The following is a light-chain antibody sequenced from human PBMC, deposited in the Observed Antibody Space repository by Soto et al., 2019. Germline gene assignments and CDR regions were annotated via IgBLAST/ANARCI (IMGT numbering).Light chain of an antibody. V-gene: IGLV2-8*01. J-gene: IGLJ1*01. CDR3: ASYGTSGV. Sequence: QSALTQPPSASGAPGPSAATACTGTSSDVGSYKYVSWYQQHPAKPPKLIIYEDSKRPSRVPDRFSGSKSGNTPSLTVSRLLAVDEADYYGASYGTSGVVGT. CDR2: EDS. CDR1: SSDVGSYKY.